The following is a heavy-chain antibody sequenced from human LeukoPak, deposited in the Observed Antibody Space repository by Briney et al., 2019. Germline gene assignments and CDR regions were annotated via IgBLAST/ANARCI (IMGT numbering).Heavy chain of an antibody. CDR3: ARATGGHDTSGYSQKAGGDYYYYGMDV. D-gene: IGHD3-22*01. CDR2: INHSGST. CDR1: GGSFSGYY. V-gene: IGHV4-34*01. Sequence: SETLSLTCAVYGGSFSGYYWSWIRQPPGKGLEWIGEINHSGSTNYNPSLKSRVTISVDTSKNQFSLKLSPVTAADTAVYYCARATGGHDTSGYSQKAGGDYYYYGMDVWGQGTTVTVSS. J-gene: IGHJ6*02.